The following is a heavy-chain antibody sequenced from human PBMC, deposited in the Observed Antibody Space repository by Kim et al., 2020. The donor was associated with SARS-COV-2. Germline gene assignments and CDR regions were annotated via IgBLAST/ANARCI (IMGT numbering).Heavy chain of an antibody. Sequence: ASVKVSCKASGYTFTYYGISWVRQAPGQGLEWMGWINSYNGNTDYAQKFQGRVTMTTDTSTSTAYMELRSLRSDDSAVYYFAREDLRYYDVLTGYYNGNWFDPWGQGTLVTVSS. CDR3: AREDLRYYDVLTGYYNGNWFDP. D-gene: IGHD3-9*01. V-gene: IGHV1-18*04. J-gene: IGHJ5*02. CDR2: INSYNGNT. CDR1: GYTFTYYG.